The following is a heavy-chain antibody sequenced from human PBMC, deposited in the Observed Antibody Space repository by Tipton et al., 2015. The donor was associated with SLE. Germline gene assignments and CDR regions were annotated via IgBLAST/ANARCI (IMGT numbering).Heavy chain of an antibody. CDR1: GFTFSSYG. CDR2: IRYDGSNK. V-gene: IGHV3-30*02. CDR3: ARAYSGYPGNDAFDI. D-gene: IGHD5-12*01. J-gene: IGHJ3*02. Sequence: SLRLSCAASGFTFSSYGMHWVRQAPGKGLEWVAFIRYDGSNKYYADSVKGRFTISRDNSKNTLYLQMNSLRAEDTAVYYCARAYSGYPGNDAFDIWGQGTMVTVSS.